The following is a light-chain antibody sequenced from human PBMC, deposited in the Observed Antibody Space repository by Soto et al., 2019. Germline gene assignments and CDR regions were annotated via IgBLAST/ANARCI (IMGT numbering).Light chain of an antibody. CDR1: SSNIGAGYG. CDR3: QSYDSSLRGV. Sequence: QSALTQPPSVSGAPGQRVTISCTGSSSNIGAGYGVHWYQQLPGTAPKLLIYGNNNRPSGVPDRFSSSKSGTSASLAITGLQAEDEADYYCQSYDSSLRGVFGGGTKLTVL. J-gene: IGLJ3*02. CDR2: GNN. V-gene: IGLV1-40*01.